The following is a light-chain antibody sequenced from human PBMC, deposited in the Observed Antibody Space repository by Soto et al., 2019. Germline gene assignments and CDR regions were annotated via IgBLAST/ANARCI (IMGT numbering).Light chain of an antibody. CDR1: QSISIW. J-gene: IGKJ1*01. Sequence: DIQITQSPSTLSASVGDRVTITCRASQSISIWLAWYQQKPGKAPKILIYKASSLESGVPSRFSGSGSGTEFTLTISSLQPDDFATYYCQQYNSYSWTFGQGTEVDIK. CDR3: QQYNSYSWT. CDR2: KAS. V-gene: IGKV1-5*03.